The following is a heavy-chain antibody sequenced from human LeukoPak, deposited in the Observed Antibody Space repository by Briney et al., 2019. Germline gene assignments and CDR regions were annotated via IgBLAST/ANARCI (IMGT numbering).Heavy chain of an antibody. D-gene: IGHD3-9*01. V-gene: IGHV3-11*06. CDR1: GFTFSDYY. Sequence: GGSLRHSCAASGFTFSDYYMSWIRQAPGKGLEWVSYISSSSSYTNYADSVKGRFTISRDNAKNSLYLQMNSLRAGDTAVYYCARVSLNYDILTGYFPSRYYYGMDVWGKGTTVTVSS. CDR2: ISSSSSYT. J-gene: IGHJ6*04. CDR3: ARVSLNYDILTGYFPSRYYYGMDV.